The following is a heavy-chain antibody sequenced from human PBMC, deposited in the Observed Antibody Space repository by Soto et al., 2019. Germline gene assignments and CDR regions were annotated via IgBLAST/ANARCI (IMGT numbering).Heavy chain of an antibody. CDR1: GFTFSSYA. CDR3: SKIGDPTYGNWYFDL. Sequence: EVQLLESGGDLVQPGGSLRLSCAASGFTFSSYAMSWVRQDPGKGLGWVSTVDRSGSNTYYTDSVKGRFTISRDNSKNPLFLQMNSLTAEDTAVYYCSKIGDPTYGNWYFDLWGRGTLITVSS. D-gene: IGHD3-10*01. CDR2: VDRSGSNT. J-gene: IGHJ2*01. V-gene: IGHV3-23*01.